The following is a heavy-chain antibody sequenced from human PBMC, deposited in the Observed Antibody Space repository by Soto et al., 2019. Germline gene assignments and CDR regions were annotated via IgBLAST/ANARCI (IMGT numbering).Heavy chain of an antibody. CDR3: ASGGSSDWQVAFDF. J-gene: IGHJ3*01. CDR2: VNHNGRN. V-gene: IGHV4-34*01. CDR1: GGSFRGYF. Sequence: SKTLSLTGDVYGGSFRGYFWNGIRQSPGKGMEWIGKVNHNGRNNYTPSLKSRVTLSLDMSKKQISLKLTSVTAADTAVYYCASGGSSDWQVAFDFWGQGTMVTVSS. D-gene: IGHD6-19*01.